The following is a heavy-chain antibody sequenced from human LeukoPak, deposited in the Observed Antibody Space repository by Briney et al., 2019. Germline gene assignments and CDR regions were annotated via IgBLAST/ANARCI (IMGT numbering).Heavy chain of an antibody. D-gene: IGHD3-22*01. CDR3: ARLGSSGYWGPYYYYMDV. CDR2: TYYRSKWYN. J-gene: IGHJ6*03. CDR1: GDSVSSNSAA. V-gene: IGHV6-1*01. Sequence: SQTLSLTCAISGDSVSSNSAAWNWIRQCPSRGLEWLGRTYYRSKWYNDYAVSVKSRITINPDTSKNQFSLQLNSVTPEDTAVYYCARLGSSGYWGPYYYYMDVWGKGTTVTVSS.